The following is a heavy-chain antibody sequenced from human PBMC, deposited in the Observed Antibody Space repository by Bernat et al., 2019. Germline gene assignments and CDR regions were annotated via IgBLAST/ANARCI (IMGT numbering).Heavy chain of an antibody. CDR2: IRSKAYGGTT. CDR1: GFTFGDYA. J-gene: IGHJ4*02. Sequence: EVQLVESGGGLVQPGRSLRLSCTASGFTFGDYAMSWVHRAPGKGLEWVGFIRSKAYGGTTEYAAYVKGRFTISRDDSKSIAYLQMNSLKTEDTAVYYCLYSGWNDYWGQGTLVTVSS. CDR3: LYSGWNDY. D-gene: IGHD6-19*01. V-gene: IGHV3-49*04.